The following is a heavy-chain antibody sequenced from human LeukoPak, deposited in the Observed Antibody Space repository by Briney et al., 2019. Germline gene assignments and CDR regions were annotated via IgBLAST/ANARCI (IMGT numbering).Heavy chain of an antibody. J-gene: IGHJ4*02. CDR2: ISSSSSYI. D-gene: IGHD6-13*01. CDR3: ARVSAAAGKLIDY. Sequence: GGSLRLSCAASGFTFSRFEMNWVRQAPGKGLEWVSSISSSSSYIYYADSVKGRFTISRDNAKNSLYLQMNSLRAEDTAVYYCARVSAAAGKLIDYWGQGTLVTVSS. V-gene: IGHV3-21*01. CDR1: GFTFSRFE.